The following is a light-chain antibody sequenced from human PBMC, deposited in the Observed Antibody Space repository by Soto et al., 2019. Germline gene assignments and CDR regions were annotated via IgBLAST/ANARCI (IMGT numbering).Light chain of an antibody. J-gene: IGKJ1*01. Sequence: EIVLTQSPATLSLSPGXRATXSCXASQSVSXYLAWYQQKPGQAPRLLIYDASNRATGIPARFSGSGSGTDFTLTISSLEPEDFAVYYCQQRSKWPRTFGQGTKVEIK. V-gene: IGKV3-11*01. CDR2: DAS. CDR1: QSVSXY. CDR3: QQRSKWPRT.